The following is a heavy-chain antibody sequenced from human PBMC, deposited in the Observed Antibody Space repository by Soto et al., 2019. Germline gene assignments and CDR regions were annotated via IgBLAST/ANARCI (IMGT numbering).Heavy chain of an antibody. V-gene: IGHV3-48*02. CDR2: ISSSSSTI. J-gene: IGHJ3*02. CDR1: GFTFSSYS. CDR3: AGGDCSGGSCYSSDAFDI. Sequence: GSLRLSCAASGFTFSSYSMNWVRQAPGKGLEWVSYISSSSSTIYYADSVKGRFTISRDNAKNSLYLQMNSLRDEDTAVYYCAGGDCSGGSCYSSDAFDIWGQGTMVTVSS. D-gene: IGHD2-15*01.